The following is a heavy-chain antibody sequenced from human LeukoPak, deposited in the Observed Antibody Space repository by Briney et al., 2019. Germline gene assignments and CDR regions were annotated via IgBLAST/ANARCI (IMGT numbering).Heavy chain of an antibody. CDR1: GYSFTSYW. D-gene: IGHD6-13*01. CDR2: IYPSDSDT. V-gene: IGHV5-51*01. J-gene: IGHJ4*02. CDR3: ANLFWPSSYSSSWSLFDY. Sequence: GESLKISCKGSGYSFTSYWIGWVRQMPGKGLEWMGIIYPSDSDTRYSPSFQGQVTISADKSISTAYLQWSSLKASDTAMYYCANLFWPSSYSSSWSLFDYWGQGTLVTVSS.